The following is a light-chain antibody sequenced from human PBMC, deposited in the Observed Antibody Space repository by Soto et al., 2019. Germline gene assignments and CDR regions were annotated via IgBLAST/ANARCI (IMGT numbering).Light chain of an antibody. J-gene: IGKJ4*01. CDR3: QQRSNWPRLT. Sequence: EVVMTQSPATLSVSPGERATLSCRASQSVSSYSAWYQQKPGQAPRLLIYDASNRATGIPARFSGSGSGTDFTLTISSLEPEDFAVYYCQQRSNWPRLTFGGGTKVDIK. CDR1: QSVSSY. V-gene: IGKV3-11*01. CDR2: DAS.